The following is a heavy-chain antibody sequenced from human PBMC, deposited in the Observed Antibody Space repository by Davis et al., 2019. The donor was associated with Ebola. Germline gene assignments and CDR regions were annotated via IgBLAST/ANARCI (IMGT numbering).Heavy chain of an antibody. V-gene: IGHV5-51*01. CDR1: GYKFSDFW. D-gene: IGHD3-3*01. Sequence: GESLKISCKVSGYKFSDFWVGWLRQLPEKGPELMGIIYPADSHTRYSPSFQGQVTISADKSISTAYLQWNSLKASDTGIYYCARQSHHFLSGPRTWFDPWGQGTLVTVSS. CDR3: ARQSHHFLSGPRTWFDP. CDR2: IYPADSHT. J-gene: IGHJ5*02.